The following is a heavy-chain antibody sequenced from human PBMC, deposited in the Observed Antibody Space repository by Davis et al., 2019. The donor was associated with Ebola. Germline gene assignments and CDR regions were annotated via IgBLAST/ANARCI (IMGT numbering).Heavy chain of an antibody. CDR3: ARVSGFGEFGFDP. CDR1: GFTFSSYG. V-gene: IGHV3-30*03. J-gene: IGHJ5*02. CDR2: ISYDGSNK. D-gene: IGHD3-10*01. Sequence: GESLKISCAASGFTFSSYGMHWVRQAPGKGLEWVAVISYDGSNKYYADSVKGRFTISRDNAKNSLYLQMNSLRDEDTAVYYCARVSGFGEFGFDPWGQGTLVTVSS.